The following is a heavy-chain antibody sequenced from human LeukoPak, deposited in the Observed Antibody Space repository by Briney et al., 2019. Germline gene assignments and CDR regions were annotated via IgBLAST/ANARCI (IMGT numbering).Heavy chain of an antibody. CDR1: GFTFSSYE. D-gene: IGHD2-21*01. Sequence: PGGSLRLSCAASGFTFSSYEMNWVRQAPGKGLEWVSYISSSGSTIYYADSVKGRFTISRDNAKNSLFLQMNSLRAEDTAVYFCARDPAYYPSSGPHYMDVWGKGTTVTISS. CDR2: ISSSGSTI. V-gene: IGHV3-48*03. J-gene: IGHJ6*03. CDR3: ARDPAYYPSSGPHYMDV.